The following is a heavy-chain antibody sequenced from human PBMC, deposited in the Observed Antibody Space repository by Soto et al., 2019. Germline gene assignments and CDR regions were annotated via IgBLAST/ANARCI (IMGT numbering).Heavy chain of an antibody. CDR2: ISSSSSYI. Sequence: EVQLVESGGGLVKPGGSLRLSCAASGFTFSSYSMNWVRQAPGKGLEWVSSISSSSSYIYYADSVKGRFTISRDNAKNALYLQMNSLRAEDTAVYYGAAQTDNWNEAPPDPWGQGTLVTVSS. CDR1: GFTFSSYS. V-gene: IGHV3-21*01. CDR3: AAQTDNWNEAPPDP. D-gene: IGHD1-1*01. J-gene: IGHJ5*02.